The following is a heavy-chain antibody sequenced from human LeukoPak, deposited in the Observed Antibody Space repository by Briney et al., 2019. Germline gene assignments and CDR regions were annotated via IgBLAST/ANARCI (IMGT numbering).Heavy chain of an antibody. CDR3: ASGSSFDSSGRGFDY. CDR1: GYTFSGYY. J-gene: IGHJ4*02. CDR2: INPKSGGT. V-gene: IGHV1-2*02. D-gene: IGHD3-22*01. Sequence: ASVKVSCKASGYTFSGYYMHWVRQAPGQGLEWMGWINPKSGGTNYAQKFQGRVTMTRDTSISTAYMELSRLRFDNTAVYYCASGSSFDSSGRGFDYWGQGTLVTVSS.